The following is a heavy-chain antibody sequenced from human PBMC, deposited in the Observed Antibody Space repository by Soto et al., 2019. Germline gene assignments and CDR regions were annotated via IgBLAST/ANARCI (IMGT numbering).Heavy chain of an antibody. V-gene: IGHV1-18*01. CDR3: ARDWRLVMCGPEYYYYYYGMDV. CDR1: GYTFTSYG. CDR2: ISAYNGNT. Sequence: QVQLVQSGAEVKKPGASVKVSCKASGYTFTSYGIRWVRQAPGQGLEWMGWISAYNGNTNYAQKLQGRVTMTTDTSTSTAYMELRRLRSDDTAVYYCARDWRLVMCGPEYYYYYYGMDVWGQGTTVTVSS. D-gene: IGHD3-3*01. J-gene: IGHJ6*02.